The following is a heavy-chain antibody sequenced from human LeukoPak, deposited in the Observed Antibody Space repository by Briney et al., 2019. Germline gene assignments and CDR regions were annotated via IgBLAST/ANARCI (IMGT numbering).Heavy chain of an antibody. J-gene: IGHJ5*02. Sequence: SETLSLTCTASGGSISTYSWTWIRQPPGKGLEWIGNIYYSGSTNYNPSLKSRVTISIDTSKNQFSLKVSSVTAADTAVYYCARAHSSGWPHMFDPWGQGTLVTVPS. CDR2: IYYSGST. V-gene: IGHV4-59*01. CDR1: GGSISTYS. CDR3: ARAHSSGWPHMFDP. D-gene: IGHD6-19*01.